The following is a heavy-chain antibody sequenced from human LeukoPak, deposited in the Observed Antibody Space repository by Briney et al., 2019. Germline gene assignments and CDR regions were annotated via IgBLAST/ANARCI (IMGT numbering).Heavy chain of an antibody. CDR2: INHSGST. J-gene: IGHJ6*04. Sequence: KTSETLSLTCAVYGGSFSGYYWSWIRQPPGKGLEWIGEINHSGSTNYNPSLKSRVTISVDTSKNQFSLKLSSVTAADTAVYYCARGQVKVRGVRALVPYGMDVWGKGTTVTVSS. V-gene: IGHV4-34*01. CDR1: GGSFSGYY. CDR3: ARGQVKVRGVRALVPYGMDV. D-gene: IGHD3-10*01.